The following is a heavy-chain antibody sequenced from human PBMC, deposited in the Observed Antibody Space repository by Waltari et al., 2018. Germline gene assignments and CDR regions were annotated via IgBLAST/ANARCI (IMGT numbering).Heavy chain of an antibody. CDR3: ARDLAVTTTGIFDY. Sequence: QVQLQESGPGLVKPSGTLSLTCAVSGGSISSSNWWSWVRQPPGKGLEWIGEIYRSGSTHYHPSLKSRVTISVDKSKNQFSLKLSSVTAADTAVYYCARDLAVTTTGIFDYWGQGTLVTVSS. J-gene: IGHJ4*02. V-gene: IGHV4-4*02. CDR1: GGSISSSNW. CDR2: IYRSGST. D-gene: IGHD4-17*01.